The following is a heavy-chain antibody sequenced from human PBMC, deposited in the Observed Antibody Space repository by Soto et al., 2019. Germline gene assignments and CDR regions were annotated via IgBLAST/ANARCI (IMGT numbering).Heavy chain of an antibody. J-gene: IGHJ6*02. D-gene: IGHD1-26*01. Sequence: SETLSLTCTVSGGSVSSGSYYWSWIRQPPGKGLEWIGYIYYSGSTNYNPSLKSRVTISVDTSKNQFSLKLSSVTAVDTAVYYCARESGSYQNYYYYGMDVWGQGTTVTVSS. V-gene: IGHV4-61*01. CDR3: ARESGSYQNYYYYGMDV. CDR2: IYYSGST. CDR1: GGSVSSGSYY.